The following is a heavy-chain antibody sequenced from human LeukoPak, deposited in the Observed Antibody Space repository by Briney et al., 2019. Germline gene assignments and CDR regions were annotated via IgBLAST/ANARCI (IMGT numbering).Heavy chain of an antibody. V-gene: IGHV3-30*02. CDR2: IRYDGSNK. CDR3: ARDHFLGGYENMIGY. CDR1: GFTFSSYG. J-gene: IGHJ4*02. Sequence: GGSLRLSCAASGFTFSSYGMHWVRQAPGKGLEWVAFIRYDGSNKYYADSVKGRFTISRDNSKNTLYLQMNSLRSDDTAVYYCARDHFLGGYENMIGYWGQGTLVTVPS. D-gene: IGHD5-12*01.